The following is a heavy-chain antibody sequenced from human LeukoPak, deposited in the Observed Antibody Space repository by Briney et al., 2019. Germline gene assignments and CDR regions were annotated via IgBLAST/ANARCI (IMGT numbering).Heavy chain of an antibody. J-gene: IGHJ6*02. V-gene: IGHV4-4*02. CDR3: TIAAAGTYYYGMDV. Sequence: SETLSLTCAVSGGSISSSNWWSWVRQPPGKGLEWIGEIYHSGSTNYNPSLKSRVTISVDKSKNQFSLKLSSVTAADTAVYYCTIAAAGTYYYGMDVWGQGTTVTVSS. D-gene: IGHD6-13*01. CDR2: IYHSGST. CDR1: GGSISSSNW.